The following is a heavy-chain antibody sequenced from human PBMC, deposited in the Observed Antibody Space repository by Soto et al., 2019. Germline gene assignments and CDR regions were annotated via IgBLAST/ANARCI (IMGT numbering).Heavy chain of an antibody. CDR1: GFTFSDHA. D-gene: IGHD5-18*01. J-gene: IGHJ4*02. CDR2: ITAGGDAT. V-gene: IGHV3-23*01. CDR3: AKGGGDTAMATSYFDY. Sequence: GGSLRLSCATSGFTFSDHAMTWVRQAPGKGLEWVSAITAGGDATSYADSVKGRFTISRDNAKNSLYLQMNSLRAEDTALYYCAKGGGDTAMATSYFDYWGQGTLVTVSS.